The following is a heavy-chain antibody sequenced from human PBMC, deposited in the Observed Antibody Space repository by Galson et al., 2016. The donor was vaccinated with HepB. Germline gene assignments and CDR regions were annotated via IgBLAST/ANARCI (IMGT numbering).Heavy chain of an antibody. J-gene: IGHJ3*02. V-gene: IGHV3-23*01. CDR3: ARSYDGSGYYVDGFDT. Sequence: FLRLSCAASGFTFSIYAMSWVRQAPGKGLEWVSAISGSSHNTYYADSVKGRFTIFRDNSKNTMYLQMNSLRAGDTAVYYCARSYDGSGYYVDGFDTWGQGTMVPVPS. CDR2: ISGSSHNT. D-gene: IGHD3-22*01. CDR1: GFTFSIYA.